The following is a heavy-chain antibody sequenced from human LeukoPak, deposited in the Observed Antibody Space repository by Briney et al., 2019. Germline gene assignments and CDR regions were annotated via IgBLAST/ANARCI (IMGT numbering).Heavy chain of an antibody. D-gene: IGHD3-10*01. CDR1: GGTFSSYA. Sequence: SVKVSCKASGGTFSSYAISWVRQAPGQGLEWMGRIIPILGIANYAQKFQGRVTITADKSTSTAYMELSSLRSEDTAVYYCARDQNVLWFGEGYDYWGQGTLVTVSS. V-gene: IGHV1-69*04. CDR2: IIPILGIA. CDR3: ARDQNVLWFGEGYDY. J-gene: IGHJ4*02.